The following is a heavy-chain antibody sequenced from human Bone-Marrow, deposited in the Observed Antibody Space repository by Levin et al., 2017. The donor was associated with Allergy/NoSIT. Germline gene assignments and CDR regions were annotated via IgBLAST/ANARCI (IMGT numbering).Heavy chain of an antibody. CDR3: ARGEYSIVPAAIEVGY. CDR2: ITGSGSTI. D-gene: IGHD2-2*02. Sequence: GGSLRLSCAASGFTFSDYYMSWIRQAPGKGLEWISYITGSGSTIYYADPVRGRFTISRDNAKNSLYLQMNSLRAEDTAVYYCARGEYSIVPAAIEVGYWGQGTLVTVSS. V-gene: IGHV3-11*01. J-gene: IGHJ4*02. CDR1: GFTFSDYY.